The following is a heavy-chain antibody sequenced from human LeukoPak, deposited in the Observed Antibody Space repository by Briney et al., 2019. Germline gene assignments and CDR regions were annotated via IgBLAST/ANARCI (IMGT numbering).Heavy chain of an antibody. CDR2: YDPDSAEK. CDR3: ATGQTTPVLVDTLHF. Sequence: ASVKVSCKGFEYTVTEFSIHWVRQAPGKGLEWMGGYDPDSAEKDCSRKFQGRVTMTEDTSTNTAYMELASLTSEDTAVYYCATGQTTPVLVDTLHFWGQGTLVSVSS. D-gene: IGHD3-3*01. CDR1: EYTVTEFS. V-gene: IGHV1-24*01. J-gene: IGHJ4*02.